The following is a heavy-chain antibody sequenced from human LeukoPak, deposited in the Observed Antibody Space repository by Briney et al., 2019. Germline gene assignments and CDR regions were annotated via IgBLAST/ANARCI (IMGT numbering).Heavy chain of an antibody. CDR2: ISYDGSNK. V-gene: IGHV3-30*03. Sequence: GGSLRLSCAASGFTFSSYSLNWVRQAPGKGLEWVAVISYDGSNKYYADSVKGRFTISRDNSKNTLYLQMNSLRAEDTAVYYCATYSSLNRREFQFWGQGTLLTVPS. CDR3: ATYSSLNRREFQF. D-gene: IGHD3-22*01. CDR1: GFTFSSYS. J-gene: IGHJ1*01.